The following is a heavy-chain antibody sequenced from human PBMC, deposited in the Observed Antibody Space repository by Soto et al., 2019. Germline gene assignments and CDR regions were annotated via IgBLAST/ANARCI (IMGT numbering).Heavy chain of an antibody. J-gene: IGHJ6*02. Sequence: QVQLVQSGAEVKKPGSSVKVSCKASGGTFSSYAISWVRQAHGQGLEWMGGIIPIFGTSNYAQKFQGRVTLTADESTCKAYMELSSLRSEDTAVYYGARGWFAASIGGHYYYYGMDVWGQGTTVTVSS. CDR2: IIPIFGTS. CDR3: ARGWFAASIGGHYYYYGMDV. D-gene: IGHD3-10*01. CDR1: GGTFSSYA. V-gene: IGHV1-69*12.